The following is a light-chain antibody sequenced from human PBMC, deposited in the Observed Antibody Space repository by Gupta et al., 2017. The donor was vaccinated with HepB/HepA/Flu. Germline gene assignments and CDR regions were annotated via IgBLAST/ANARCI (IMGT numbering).Light chain of an antibody. J-gene: IGLJ3*02. CDR1: SGHSSYA. CDR3: TNWGTGRRV. CDR2: LNSEGSH. V-gene: IGLV4-69*01. Sequence: QLVLTQSPSASASLGASVKLTCTLSSGHSSYATAWHQQQPEKGPRYLMKLNSEGSHSKGDGIPDCVSSSFSRDALTINSDHLQSEAEYYYHSTNWGTGRRVFGGGTKLTVL.